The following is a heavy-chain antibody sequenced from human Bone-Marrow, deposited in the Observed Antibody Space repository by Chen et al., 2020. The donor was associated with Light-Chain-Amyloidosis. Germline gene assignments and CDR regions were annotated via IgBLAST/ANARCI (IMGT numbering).Heavy chain of an antibody. CDR3: AKDLTSGGGIFDY. J-gene: IGHJ4*02. D-gene: IGHD3-16*01. Sequence: EVQLLESGGGLVQPGGSLRLSCAAAGFTFGSFAMSWVRQAPGRGLEYVLDISDSGGITHYADSVKGRFTISRDNSENTLYLQMNSLRAEDTAIYYCAKDLTSGGGIFDYWGQGILVTVSS. V-gene: IGHV3-23*01. CDR2: ISDSGGIT. CDR1: GFTFGSFA.